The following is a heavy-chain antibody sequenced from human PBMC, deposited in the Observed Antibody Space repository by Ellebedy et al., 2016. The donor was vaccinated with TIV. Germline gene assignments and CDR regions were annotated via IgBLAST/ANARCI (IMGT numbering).Heavy chain of an antibody. CDR2: ISDSGGNT. D-gene: IGHD5-18*01. J-gene: IGHJ4*02. CDR3: AKDRTPGDGYWVFDF. CDR1: GFTFSSYA. V-gene: IGHV3-23*01. Sequence: LSLTCAASGFTFSSYAASWVRQAPGKGLEWVSTISDSGGNTHFPDSVKGRFTISRDNSRNTVYLQMNNLRAEDTAVYYCAKDRTPGDGYWVFDFWGQGTLVTVST.